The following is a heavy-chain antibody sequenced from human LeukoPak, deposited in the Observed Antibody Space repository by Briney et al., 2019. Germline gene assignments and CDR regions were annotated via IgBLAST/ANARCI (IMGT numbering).Heavy chain of an antibody. Sequence: GASVKVSCKASGGTFSSYAISWVRQAPGQRLEWMGGIIPIFGTANYAQKFQGRVTITTDESTSTAYMELSSLRSEDTAVYYCARESKQQLVGRYFDYWGQGTLVTVSS. J-gene: IGHJ4*02. CDR2: IIPIFGTA. V-gene: IGHV1-69*05. CDR1: GGTFSSYA. D-gene: IGHD6-13*01. CDR3: ARESKQQLVGRYFDY.